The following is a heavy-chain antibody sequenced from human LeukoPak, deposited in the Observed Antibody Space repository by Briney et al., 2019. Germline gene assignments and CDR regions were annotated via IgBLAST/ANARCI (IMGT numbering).Heavy chain of an antibody. J-gene: IGHJ6*03. V-gene: IGHV4-59*01. CDR2: IYYSGST. D-gene: IGHD3-3*01. CDR1: GGSISSYY. CDR3: ATLRFLEWLSSKPGENYMDV. Sequence: SETLSLTCTVSGGSISSYYWSWIRQPPGKGLEWIGYIYYSGSTNYNPSLKSRVTISVDTSKNQFSLKLSSVTAADTAVYYCATLRFLEWLSSKPGENYMDVWGKGTTVTVSS.